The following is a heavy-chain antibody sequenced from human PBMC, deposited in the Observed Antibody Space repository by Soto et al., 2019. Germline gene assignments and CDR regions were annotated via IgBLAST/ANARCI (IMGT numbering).Heavy chain of an antibody. Sequence: ASEKISSKASGSTFTGYYIHWVRQAPGQWLEWMGWINPNNGDTNYAQMFQGRVSMTRDTSSSTAYMELSSLRFDDTAVYYCARHSGYDYGCGYCDQRTLGTVSS. D-gene: IGHD5-12*01. CDR3: ARHSGYDYGCGY. V-gene: IGHV1-2*02. J-gene: IGHJ4*02. CDR1: GSTFTGYY. CDR2: INPNNGDT.